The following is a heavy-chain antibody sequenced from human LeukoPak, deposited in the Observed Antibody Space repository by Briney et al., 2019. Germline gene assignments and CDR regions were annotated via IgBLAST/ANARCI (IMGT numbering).Heavy chain of an antibody. Sequence: QSGGSLRLSCAASGLTLSGYAMSWVRQAPGKGLDWVSAISGSGGSTYYADSVKGRFTISRDNSKNTLYLQMNSLRAEDTAVYYCAKLRAAAAGVYWGQGTLVTVSS. CDR2: ISGSGGST. CDR1: GLTLSGYA. J-gene: IGHJ4*02. V-gene: IGHV3-23*01. CDR3: AKLRAAAAGVY. D-gene: IGHD6-13*01.